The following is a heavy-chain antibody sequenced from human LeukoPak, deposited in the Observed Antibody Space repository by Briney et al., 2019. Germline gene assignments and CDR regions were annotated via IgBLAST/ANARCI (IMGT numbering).Heavy chain of an antibody. V-gene: IGHV4-38-2*02. D-gene: IGHD3-22*01. CDR2: IYHSGRT. CDR1: GYSISSGYY. CDR3: ARASYYYDSSGLFAFDI. Sequence: SETLSLTCTVSGYSISSGYYWGWIRQPPGKGLEWIGSIYHSGRTFYNPSLKSRVTISVDTSKNQFSLKLSSVTAADTAVYYCARASYYYDSSGLFAFDIWGQGTMVTVSS. J-gene: IGHJ3*02.